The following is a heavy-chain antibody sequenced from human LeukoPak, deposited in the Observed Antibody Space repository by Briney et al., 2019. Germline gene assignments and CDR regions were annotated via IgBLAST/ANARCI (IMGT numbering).Heavy chain of an antibody. CDR2: ISSSGSTI. Sequence: AGGSLRLSCAASGFTFSSYEMNWVRQAPGKGLEWVSYISSSGSTIYYADSVKGRFTISRDNAKNSLYLQMNSLRAEDTAVYYCARRNYGGYFPSYSYYYMDVWGKGTTVTVSS. CDR1: GFTFSSYE. CDR3: ARRNYGGYFPSYSYYYMDV. D-gene: IGHD4-17*01. J-gene: IGHJ6*03. V-gene: IGHV3-48*03.